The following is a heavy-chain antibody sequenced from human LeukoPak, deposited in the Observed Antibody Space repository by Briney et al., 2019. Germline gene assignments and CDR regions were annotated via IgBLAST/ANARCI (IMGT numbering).Heavy chain of an antibody. J-gene: IGHJ4*02. V-gene: IGHV3-30-3*01. D-gene: IGHD3-22*01. CDR1: GFTFSSYA. Sequence: GGSLRLSCEASGFTFSSYAMHWVRQAPGKGLEWVAVISYDGSNKYYADSVKGRFTISRDNSKNTLYLQMNSLRAEDTAVYYCARDDSSGYGLDYWGQGTLVTVSS. CDR2: ISYDGSNK. CDR3: ARDDSSGYGLDY.